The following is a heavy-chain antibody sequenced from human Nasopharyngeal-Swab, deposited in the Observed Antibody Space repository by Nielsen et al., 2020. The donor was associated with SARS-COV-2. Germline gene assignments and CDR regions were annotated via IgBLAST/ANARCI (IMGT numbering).Heavy chain of an antibody. Sequence: GESLKISCAASGFTLSSYDMHWVRQAPGKGLEWVAVISHDETNKDYADSVKGRFSVSRDNSKNTVYLQMSSLRSEDTAIYYCVRDSRKYCRNIDCYMGNWFDPWSQGTLVTVSS. CDR3: VRDSRKYCRNIDCYMGNWFDP. V-gene: IGHV3-30-3*01. D-gene: IGHD2-21*02. CDR2: ISHDETNK. J-gene: IGHJ5*02. CDR1: GFTLSSYD.